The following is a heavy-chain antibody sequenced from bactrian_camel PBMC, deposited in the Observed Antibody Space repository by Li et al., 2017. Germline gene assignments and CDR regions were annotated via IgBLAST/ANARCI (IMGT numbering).Heavy chain of an antibody. CDR2: INSDGIT. Sequence: VQLVESGGGSVQAGGSLRLSCTASGFSLDDSSMGWYRQAPGNECELVSTINSDGITYYADSVKGRFTISQDNAKNTVYLQMNNLKTEDTGVYYCAAAYESDYDSDLCDWGYWGQGTQVTVS. D-gene: IGHD4*01. CDR1: GFSLDDSS. V-gene: IGHV3S63*01. CDR3: AAAYESDYDSDLCDWGY. J-gene: IGHJ6*01.